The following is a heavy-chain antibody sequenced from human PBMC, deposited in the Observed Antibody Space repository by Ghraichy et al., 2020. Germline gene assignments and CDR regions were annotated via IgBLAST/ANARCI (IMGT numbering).Heavy chain of an antibody. D-gene: IGHD6-19*01. CDR3: TTDSAIAVAGTFDY. Sequence: GGSLRLSCAASGFTFSNAWMSWVRQAPGKGLEWVGRIKSKTDGGTTDYAAPVKGRFTISRDDSKNTLYLQMNSLKTEDTAVYYCTTDSAIAVAGTFDYWGQGTLVTVSS. CDR2: IKSKTDGGTT. V-gene: IGHV3-15*01. CDR1: GFTFSNAW. J-gene: IGHJ4*02.